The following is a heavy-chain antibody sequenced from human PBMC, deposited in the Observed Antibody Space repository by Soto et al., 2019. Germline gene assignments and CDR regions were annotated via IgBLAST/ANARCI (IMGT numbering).Heavy chain of an antibody. D-gene: IGHD3-9*01. CDR3: ARGGRYFDWLAQHSPYKYYFDY. Sequence: SETLSLTCSVSGGSISSSSYYWGWIRQPPGRGVEWIGRISYNGSTYYNPSLKSRVTISVDTSKNQFSLKLSSVTAADTAVYYCARGGRYFDWLAQHSPYKYYFDYWGQGTLVTVSS. J-gene: IGHJ4*02. V-gene: IGHV4-39*01. CDR2: ISYNGST. CDR1: GGSISSSSYY.